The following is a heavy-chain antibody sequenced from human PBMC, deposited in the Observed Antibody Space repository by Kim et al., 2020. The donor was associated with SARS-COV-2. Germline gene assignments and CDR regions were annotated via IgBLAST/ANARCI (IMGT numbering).Heavy chain of an antibody. CDR3: ARGAVGATTDWGGSWFDP. D-gene: IGHD1-26*01. CDR1: GGSISSGGYY. V-gene: IGHV4-31*03. Sequence: SETLSLTCTVSGGSISSGGYYWSWIRQHPGKGLEWIGYIYYSGSTYYNPSLKSRVTISVDTSKNQFSLKLSSVTAADTAVYYCARGAVGATTDWGGSWFDPWGQGTLVTVSS. J-gene: IGHJ5*02. CDR2: IYYSGST.